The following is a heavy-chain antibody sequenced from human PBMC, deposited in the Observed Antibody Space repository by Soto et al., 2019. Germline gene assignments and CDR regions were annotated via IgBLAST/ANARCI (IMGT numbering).Heavy chain of an antibody. CDR1: GFPFSSYA. CDR3: ARDYFYASPSYDFWSGRSREYYYYGMDV. Sequence: GGSLRLSCAASGFPFSSYAMHWVRQAPGKGLEWVAVISYDGSNKYYADSVKGRFTISRDNSKNTLYLQMNSLRAEDTAVYYCARDYFYASPSYDFWSGRSREYYYYGMDVWGQGTTVTAP. D-gene: IGHD3-3*01. CDR2: ISYDGSNK. V-gene: IGHV3-30-3*01. J-gene: IGHJ6*02.